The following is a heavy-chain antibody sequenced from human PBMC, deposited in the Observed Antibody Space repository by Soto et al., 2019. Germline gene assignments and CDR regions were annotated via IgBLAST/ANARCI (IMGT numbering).Heavy chain of an antibody. Sequence: PGVSLRLSCAASGITVSSNYMNWVRQAPGKGLEWVSVIYSADTTYYSDSVKGRFTISRDNSKNTLYLQMNSLRAEDTAVYYCAGTKYYFDYWGQGTLVTSPQ. V-gene: IGHV3-53*01. CDR1: GITVSSNY. CDR3: AGTKYYFDY. J-gene: IGHJ4*02. CDR2: IYSADTT.